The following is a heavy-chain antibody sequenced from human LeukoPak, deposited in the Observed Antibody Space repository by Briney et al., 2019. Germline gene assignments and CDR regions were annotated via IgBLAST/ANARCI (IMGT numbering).Heavy chain of an antibody. CDR1: GDSIRTTRYS. V-gene: IGHV4-39*07. CDR3: ARARPGVVGYFDY. J-gene: IGHJ4*02. Sequence: SETLSLTCTVSGDSIRTTRYSWNWIRQPPGEGLEWIGSFLFSEGSYYNPSLKSRVTISVDRSKNQFSLKLSSVTAADTAVYYCARARPGVVGYFDYWGQGTLVTVSS. D-gene: IGHD7-27*01. CDR2: FLFSEGS.